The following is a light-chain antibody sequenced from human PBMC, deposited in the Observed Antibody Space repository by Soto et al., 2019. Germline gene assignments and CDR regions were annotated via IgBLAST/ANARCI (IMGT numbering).Light chain of an antibody. J-gene: IGLJ2*01. V-gene: IGLV2-11*01. CDR1: SSDVGGYNY. CDR2: DVS. CDR3: CSYAGSYTSHVV. Sequence: QSALTQPRSVSGSPGQSVTISCTGTSSDVGGYNYVSWYQQHPGKAHKLMIYDVSKRPSGVPDRFSGSKSGNTASLTISGLQAEDEADYYCCSYAGSYTSHVVFGGGTKVTVL.